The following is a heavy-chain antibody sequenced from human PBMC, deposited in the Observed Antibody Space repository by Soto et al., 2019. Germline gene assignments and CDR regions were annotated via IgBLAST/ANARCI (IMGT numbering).Heavy chain of an antibody. CDR1: GGSFSGYY. Sequence: QVQLQQWGAGLLKPSETLSLTCAVYGGSFSGYYWSWIRQPPGKGLEWIGEINHSGSTNYNPSLKSRVTISVDTSKNQFSLKLSSVTAADTAVYYCARGRVVVAAPPPGNWFDPWGQGTLVTVSS. V-gene: IGHV4-34*01. CDR3: ARGRVVVAAPPPGNWFDP. CDR2: INHSGST. J-gene: IGHJ5*02. D-gene: IGHD2-15*01.